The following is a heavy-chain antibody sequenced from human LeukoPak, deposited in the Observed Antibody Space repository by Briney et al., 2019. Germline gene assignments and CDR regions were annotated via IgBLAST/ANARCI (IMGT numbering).Heavy chain of an antibody. CDR1: GGSFSGYY. J-gene: IGHJ4*02. Sequence: SETLSLTCAVYGGSFSGYYWSWIRQPPGKGLEWIGEINHSGSTNYNPSLKSRVTISVDTSKNQFSLKLSSVTAADTAVYSCARIPQWELFTSYTDLFDYWGQGTLVTVSS. V-gene: IGHV4-34*01. D-gene: IGHD1-26*01. CDR2: INHSGST. CDR3: ARIPQWELFTSYTDLFDY.